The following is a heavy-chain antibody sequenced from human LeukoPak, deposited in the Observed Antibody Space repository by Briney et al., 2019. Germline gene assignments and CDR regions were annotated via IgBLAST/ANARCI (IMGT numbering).Heavy chain of an antibody. V-gene: IGHV1-46*01. CDR2: INPSGGST. D-gene: IGHD3-10*01. CDR3: ARHSLGYGSGSYYRVTVYYGMDV. J-gene: IGHJ6*02. Sequence: ASVKVSCKASGYTFTRYYMHWVRQAPGQGLEWMGIINPSGGSTSYAQKFQGRVTMTTDTSTSTVYMELSSLKASDTAMYYCARHSLGYGSGSYYRVTVYYGMDVWGQGTTVTVSS. CDR1: GYTFTRYY.